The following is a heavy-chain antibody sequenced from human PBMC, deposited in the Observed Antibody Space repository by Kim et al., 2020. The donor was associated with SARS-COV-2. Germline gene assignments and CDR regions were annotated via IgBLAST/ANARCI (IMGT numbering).Heavy chain of an antibody. D-gene: IGHD2-21*02. V-gene: IGHV1-46*01. J-gene: IGHJ4*02. CDR2: INPSGGST. CDR3: ARDRLGKEMVTAMEFDY. CDR1: GYTFTSYY. Sequence: ASVKVSCKASGYTFTSYYMHWVRQAPGQGLEWMGIINPSGGSTSYAQKFQGRVTMTRDTSTSTVYMELSSLRSEDTAVYYCARDRLGKEMVTAMEFDYWGQGTLVTVSS.